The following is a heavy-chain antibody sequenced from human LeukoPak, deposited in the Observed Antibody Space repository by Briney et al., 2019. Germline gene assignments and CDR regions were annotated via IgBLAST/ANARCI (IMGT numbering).Heavy chain of an antibody. Sequence: PGGSLRLSCAASGFTFSDYYMSWIRRAPGKGLEWVSYISSSSSYTNYADSVKGRFTISRDNAKNSLYLQMNSLRAEDTAVYYCARAARYYGSGFDAFDIWGQGTMVTVSS. CDR3: ARAARYYGSGFDAFDI. V-gene: IGHV3-11*05. J-gene: IGHJ3*02. CDR2: ISSSSSYT. D-gene: IGHD3-10*01. CDR1: GFTFSDYY.